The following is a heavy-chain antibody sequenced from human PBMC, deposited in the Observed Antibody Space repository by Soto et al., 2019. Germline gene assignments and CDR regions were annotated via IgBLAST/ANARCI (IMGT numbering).Heavy chain of an antibody. D-gene: IGHD3-9*01. J-gene: IGHJ4*02. Sequence: GGSLRLSCAASGFTFSSYWMSWVRQAPGKGLEWVANIKQDGSEKYYVDSVKGRFTISRDNAKNSLYLQMNSLRAEDTAVYYCARAVYDILTGYYYYFDYWGQGTLVTVSS. CDR1: GFTFSSYW. CDR3: ARAVYDILTGYYYYFDY. V-gene: IGHV3-7*01. CDR2: IKQDGSEK.